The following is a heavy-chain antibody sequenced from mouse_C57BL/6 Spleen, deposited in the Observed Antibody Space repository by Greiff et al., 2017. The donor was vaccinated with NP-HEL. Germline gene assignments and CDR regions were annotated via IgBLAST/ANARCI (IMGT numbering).Heavy chain of an antibody. CDR1: GYTFTDYY. CDR2: INPNNGGT. CDR3: ARKGSNYVRGAMDH. J-gene: IGHJ4*01. V-gene: IGHV1-26*01. D-gene: IGHD1-1*01. Sequence: EVKLQESGPELVKPGASVKISCTASGYTFTDYYMNWVKQSHGKSLEWIGDINPNNGGTSYNQKFKGQATLTVDKSSNTAYLELRSLTSEDSAVYYCARKGSNYVRGAMDHWGQGTSVTVSS.